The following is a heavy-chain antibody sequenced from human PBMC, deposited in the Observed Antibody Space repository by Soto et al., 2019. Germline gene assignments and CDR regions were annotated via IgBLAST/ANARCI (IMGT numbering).Heavy chain of an antibody. CDR2: KTYDGSNK. D-gene: IGHD3-9*01. CDR1: GFMFSSYA. Sequence: QVQLVESGGGVVQPGRSLRLSCAASGFMFSSYAMHWVRQAPGKGLEWVAVKTYDGSNKYYADSVKGRFTISRDNSKNTLYLQMYSLRAEDTAVYYCARAGGRLVDYWGQGTLVTVSS. J-gene: IGHJ4*02. V-gene: IGHV3-30-3*01. CDR3: ARAGGRLVDY.